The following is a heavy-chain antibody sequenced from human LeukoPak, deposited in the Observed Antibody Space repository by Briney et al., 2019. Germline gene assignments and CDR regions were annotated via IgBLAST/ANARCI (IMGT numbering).Heavy chain of an antibody. J-gene: IGHJ4*02. D-gene: IGHD3-10*01. CDR3: VKDSITMVRGA. CDR1: GFTFSSYA. CDR2: ISSNGGST. V-gene: IGHV3-64D*06. Sequence: PGGSLSLFCSPSGFTFSSYAMHWVRQAPGKGLEYVSAISSNGGSTYYADSVKGRFTISRDNSKNTLYLQMSSLRAEDTAVYYCVKDSITMVRGAWGQGTLVTVSS.